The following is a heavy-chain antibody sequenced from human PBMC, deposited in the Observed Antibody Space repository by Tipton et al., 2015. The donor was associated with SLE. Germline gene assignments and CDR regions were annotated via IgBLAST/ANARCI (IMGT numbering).Heavy chain of an antibody. D-gene: IGHD6-13*01. CDR3: ASDLPPDSSSWYPSAEYFQH. CDR1: GFTFSSYE. V-gene: IGHV3-48*03. CDR2: ISSSGSNK. Sequence: PLRLSCAASGFTFSSYEMNWVRQAPGKGLEWVSYISSSGSNKYYADSVKGRFTISRDNSKNTLYLQMNSLRAEDTAVYYCASDLPPDSSSWYPSAEYFQHWGQGTLVTVSS. J-gene: IGHJ1*01.